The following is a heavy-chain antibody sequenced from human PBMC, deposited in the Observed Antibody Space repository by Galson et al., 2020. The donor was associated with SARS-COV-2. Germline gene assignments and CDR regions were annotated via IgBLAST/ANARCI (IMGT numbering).Heavy chain of an antibody. CDR2: ITGSGRTP. J-gene: IGHJ5*02. CDR1: KFRFGEYL. CDR3: AKEGEWFGGSGWFDP. V-gene: IGHV3-23*01. D-gene: IGHD3-10*01. Sequence: GGSLRLSCAGSKFRFGEYLMHCPRQAPGKGPEWVSTITGSGRTPYYTEHVKGRFTISSDNSKNMLYLQMDSLSVEDTATYYCAKEGEWFGGSGWFDPWGQGALVTVSS.